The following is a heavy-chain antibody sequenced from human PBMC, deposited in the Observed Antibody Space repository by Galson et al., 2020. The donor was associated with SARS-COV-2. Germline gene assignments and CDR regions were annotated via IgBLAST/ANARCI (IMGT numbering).Heavy chain of an antibody. V-gene: IGHV3-30*03. J-gene: IGHJ4*02. CDR3: ATDKFSLTTHRHYLDY. CDR2: ISYDGDFE. Sequence: GGSLRLSCAASGFTFVNNGMHWVRQAPGKGLEWVALISYDGDFEFYADSVKGRFTVSRDNSKNTLYLQMNSLRPEDTAVYYCATDKFSLTTHRHYLDYWGQGALVTVSA. CDR1: GFTFVNNG. D-gene: IGHD4-17*01.